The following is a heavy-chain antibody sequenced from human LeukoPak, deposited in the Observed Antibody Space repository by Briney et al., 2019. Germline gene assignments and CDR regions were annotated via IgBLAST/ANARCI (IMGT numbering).Heavy chain of an antibody. J-gene: IGHJ4*02. CDR1: GFAFNNYA. CDR3: ARSQLKVGSTDYFEY. Sequence: GGSLRLSCAASGFAFNNYAMTWVRQAPGKGLEEVSNINDNGGQRHYADSVKGRFTISRDNSKNTLFLQMDSLRAEDTAVYYCARSQLKVGSTDYFEYWGERILVTVSS. CDR2: INDNGGQR. V-gene: IGHV3-23*01. D-gene: IGHD1-26*01.